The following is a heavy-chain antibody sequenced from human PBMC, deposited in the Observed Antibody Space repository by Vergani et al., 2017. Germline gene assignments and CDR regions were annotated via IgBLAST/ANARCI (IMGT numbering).Heavy chain of an antibody. V-gene: IGHV1-69*01. J-gene: IGHJ6*02. Sequence: QVQLVQSGAEVKKPGSSVKVSCKASGGTFSSYAISWVRQAPGQGLEWMGGIIPIFGTANYAQKFQGRVTITADESTSTAYMELSSLRSEDTAVYYCASREITIFGVVIIGGYDVFGMDVWGQGTTVTVSS. D-gene: IGHD3-3*01. CDR1: GGTFSSYA. CDR2: IIPIFGTA. CDR3: ASREITIFGVVIIGGYDVFGMDV.